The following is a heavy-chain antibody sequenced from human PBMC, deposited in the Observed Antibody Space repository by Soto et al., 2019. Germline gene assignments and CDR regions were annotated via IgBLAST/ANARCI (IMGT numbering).Heavy chain of an antibody. D-gene: IGHD5-18*01. CDR1: GFTFSSYG. CDR3: AKVGFPYSYGYLFYY. Sequence: GGSLRLSCAASGFTFSSYGMHWVRQAPGKGLEWVAVISYDGSNKYYADSVKDRFTISRDNSKNTLYLQMNSLRAEDTAVYYCAKVGFPYSYGYLFYYWGQGTLVTVSS. V-gene: IGHV3-30*18. CDR2: ISYDGSNK. J-gene: IGHJ4*02.